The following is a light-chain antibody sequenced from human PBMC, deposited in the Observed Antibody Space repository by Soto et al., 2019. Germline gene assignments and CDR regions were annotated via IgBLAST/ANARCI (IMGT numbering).Light chain of an antibody. Sequence: EIVLTQSPCTLSLSPGETATVSCRATESLITKALAWYQQKPGQSPRLLIYVAFTRDAAIPERFNGSGSETDFALTISRLELDDSAVYYCQQYGVSPLNFGPGTKVEIK. J-gene: IGKJ3*01. CDR3: QQYGVSPLN. V-gene: IGKV3-20*01. CDR2: VAF. CDR1: ESLITKA.